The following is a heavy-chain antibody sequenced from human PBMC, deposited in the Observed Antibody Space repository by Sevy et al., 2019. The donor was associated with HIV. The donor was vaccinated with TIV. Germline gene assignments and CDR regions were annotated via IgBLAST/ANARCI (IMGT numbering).Heavy chain of an antibody. CDR1: GFTFSDYY. V-gene: IGHV3-11*01. Sequence: GGSLRLSCAASGFTFSDYYTSWIRQAPGKGLEWLSYISGSDSTIYYADSVKGRFTISRDNSKNSLYLQMNSLRAEDTAVYYCARDHVKDGDLGDYYYYAMDVWGQGTTVTVSS. D-gene: IGHD4-17*01. J-gene: IGHJ6*02. CDR3: ARDHVKDGDLGDYYYYAMDV. CDR2: ISGSDSTI.